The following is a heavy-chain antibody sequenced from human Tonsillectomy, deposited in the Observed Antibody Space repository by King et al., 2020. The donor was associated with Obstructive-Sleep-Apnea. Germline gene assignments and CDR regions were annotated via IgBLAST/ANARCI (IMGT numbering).Heavy chain of an antibody. CDR1: GGSISSYY. CDR2: IYTSGST. D-gene: IGHD3-10*01. Sequence: VQLQESGPGLVKPSETLSLTCTVSGGSISSYYWSWIRQPAGKGLEWIGRIYTSGSTNYNPSLKSRVTMSVDTSKNQFSLKLSSVTAADTAVYYCARGLRRQNTMVRGVISDGAFDIWGQGTMVTVSS. V-gene: IGHV4-4*07. J-gene: IGHJ3*02. CDR3: ARGLRRQNTMVRGVISDGAFDI.